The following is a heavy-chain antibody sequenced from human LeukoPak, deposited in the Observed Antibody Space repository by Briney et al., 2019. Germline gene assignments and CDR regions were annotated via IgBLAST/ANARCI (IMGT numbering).Heavy chain of an antibody. D-gene: IGHD6-19*01. Sequence: TGRSLRLSCTASGFTFGDYAMSWVRQAPGKGLEWVGFIRSKAYGGTTEYAASVKGRFTISRDDSKSIAYLQMNNLKTEDTAVYYCTRGSSGRPFDYWGQGTLVTVSS. CDR1: GFTFGDYA. CDR2: IRSKAYGGTT. V-gene: IGHV3-49*04. J-gene: IGHJ4*02. CDR3: TRGSSGRPFDY.